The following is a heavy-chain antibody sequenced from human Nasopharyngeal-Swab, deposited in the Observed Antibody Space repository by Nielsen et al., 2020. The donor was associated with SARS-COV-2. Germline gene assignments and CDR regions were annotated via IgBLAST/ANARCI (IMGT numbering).Heavy chain of an antibody. CDR3: AKDHGSAVPAAMHWGKYYYYYGMDV. CDR1: GFTFSSYG. CDR2: ISYDGSNK. D-gene: IGHD2-2*01. V-gene: IGHV3-30*18. J-gene: IGHJ6*02. Sequence: GGSLRLSCVASGFTFSSYGMHWVRQAPGKGLEWVAVISYDGSNKYYADSVKGRFTISRDNSKNTLYLQMNSLRAEDTAVYYCAKDHGSAVPAAMHWGKYYYYYGMDVWGQGTTVTVSS.